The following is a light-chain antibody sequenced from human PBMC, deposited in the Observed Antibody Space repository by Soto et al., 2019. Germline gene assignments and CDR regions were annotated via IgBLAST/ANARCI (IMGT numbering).Light chain of an antibody. CDR2: AAS. CDR1: QGISSY. CDR3: QQLNSYPLT. Sequence: DIQLTQSPSFLSASVGDRVTLTCRASQGISSYLAWYQQKPGKAPNLLIYAASTLQSGVPSRFSGSGSGTEFTLTISSLQPEDFATYYCQQLNSYPLTFGGGTKVEIK. V-gene: IGKV1-9*01. J-gene: IGKJ4*01.